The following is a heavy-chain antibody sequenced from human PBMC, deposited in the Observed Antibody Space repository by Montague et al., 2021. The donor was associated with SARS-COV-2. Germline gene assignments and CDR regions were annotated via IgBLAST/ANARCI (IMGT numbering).Heavy chain of an antibody. V-gene: IGHV3-30-3*01. D-gene: IGHD1-26*01. Sequence: SLRLSCAASGFTFSNYPMHWVRQAPGKGLEWVAIVSYDGNIKYYGDSVKGRFTISRDKSKNTLYLQMNSPRADDTAIYYCARGRGSYSLDCWGQGTLVTVSS. CDR2: VSYDGNIK. CDR3: ARGRGSYSLDC. CDR1: GFTFSNYP. J-gene: IGHJ4*02.